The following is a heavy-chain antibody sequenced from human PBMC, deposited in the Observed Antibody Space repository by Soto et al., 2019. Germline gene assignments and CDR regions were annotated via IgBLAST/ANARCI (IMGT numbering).Heavy chain of an antibody. CDR2: IRRASSAATT. CDR1: GFNFGDYS. D-gene: IGHD3-10*01. V-gene: IGHV3-49*04. J-gene: IGHJ4*02. Sequence: GGSLRLSCTASGFNFGDYSMSWVRQAPGKGLEWLNFIRRASSAATTASAASVRGRFPISRDDSKSAVYLQMATLKTEDTAVYFCAREQGGITRVRGDVDSWGQGPRATV. CDR3: AREQGGITRVRGDVDS.